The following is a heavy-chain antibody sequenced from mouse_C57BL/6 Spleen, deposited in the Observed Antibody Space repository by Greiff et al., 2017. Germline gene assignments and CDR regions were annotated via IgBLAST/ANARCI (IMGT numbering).Heavy chain of an antibody. Sequence: VQLQQSGAELVRPGASVKVSCKASGYTFTNYWIAWVKQRPGQGLEWIGVINPGSGGTNYNEKFKGKATLTADKSYSTAFVQLSSLTSEASAVSLCALKSFDYGGQGTTLTFSS. J-gene: IGHJ2*01. CDR3: ALKSFDY. CDR1: GYTFTNYW. V-gene: IGHV1-54*01. CDR2: INPGSGGT.